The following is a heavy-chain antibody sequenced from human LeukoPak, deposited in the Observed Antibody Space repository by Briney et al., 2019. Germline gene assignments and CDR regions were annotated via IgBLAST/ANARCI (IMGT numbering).Heavy chain of an antibody. CDR3: ARHRYCSGGSCYPDAFGI. CDR1: GYRLTSNW. CDR2: IYPGYSDA. Sequence: GESLKISCKISGYRLTSNWIGWVRLVPGKGLKWMGLIYPGYSDAKYSPSFQGQVTFSVDASISTAYLQLSGLRASDTAIYYCARHRYCSGGSCYPDAFGIWGQGTMVTVSS. J-gene: IGHJ3*02. D-gene: IGHD2-15*01. V-gene: IGHV5-51*01.